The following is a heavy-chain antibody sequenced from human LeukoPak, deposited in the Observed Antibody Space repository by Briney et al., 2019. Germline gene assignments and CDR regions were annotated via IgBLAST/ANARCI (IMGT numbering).Heavy chain of an antibody. Sequence: GGSLRLSCVASGFTVSDHYLDWVRQAPGKGLEWVGLIRKKSDRYTTEYAASVKGRFTISRDDSTNSAYLQMSSLKSEDTAVYYCADIGGGGSNTRWGEGTVVTVSS. CDR1: GFTVSDHY. J-gene: IGHJ1*01. V-gene: IGHV3-72*01. CDR3: ADIGGGGSNTR. CDR2: IRKKSDRYTT. D-gene: IGHD2-15*01.